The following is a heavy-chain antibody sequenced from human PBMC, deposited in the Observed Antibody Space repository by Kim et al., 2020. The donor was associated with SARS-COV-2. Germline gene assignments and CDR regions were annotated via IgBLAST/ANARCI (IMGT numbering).Heavy chain of an antibody. D-gene: IGHD6-19*01. CDR3: AKSEQWRRGFDI. J-gene: IGHJ3*02. Sequence: GYAISVKVRITTPRDNVKNSLDLQMNSLSSEDTASYYCAKSEQWRRGFDIWGQGTMVTVSS. V-gene: IGHV3-9*01.